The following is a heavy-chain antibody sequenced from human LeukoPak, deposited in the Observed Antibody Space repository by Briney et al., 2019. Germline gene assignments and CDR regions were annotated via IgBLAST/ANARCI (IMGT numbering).Heavy chain of an antibody. CDR1: GYTFTIYA. Sequence: ASVKVSCKASGYTFTIYAMNWVRQAPGQGLEWMGWINTNTGNPTYSQGFTGRFVFSLDTSVSTAYLQISSLKAEDTAVYYCARRYFDWLDWFDPWGQGTLVTVSS. CDR2: INTNTGNP. D-gene: IGHD3-9*01. CDR3: ARRYFDWLDWFDP. V-gene: IGHV7-4-1*02. J-gene: IGHJ5*02.